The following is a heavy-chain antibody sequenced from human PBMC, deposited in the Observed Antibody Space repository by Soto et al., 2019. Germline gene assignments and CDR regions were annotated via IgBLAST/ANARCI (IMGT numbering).Heavy chain of an antibody. V-gene: IGHV4-39*01. CDR3: ARRFPPPAARRGALHWFDP. D-gene: IGHD2-2*01. J-gene: IGHJ5*02. Sequence: QLQLQESGPGLVKPSETLSLTCTVSGGSISSSSYYWGWIRQPPGKGLEWIGSIYYSGSTYYNPSPKILGTISVDTSTTQFSVKLSSVTAADTAVYYCARRFPPPAARRGALHWFDPWGQGTLVTVSS. CDR1: GGSISSSSYY. CDR2: IYYSGST.